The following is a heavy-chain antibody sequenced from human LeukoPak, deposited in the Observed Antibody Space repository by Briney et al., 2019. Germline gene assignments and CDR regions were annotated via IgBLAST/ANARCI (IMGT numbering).Heavy chain of an antibody. D-gene: IGHD3-22*01. CDR1: GGFISTYY. Sequence: SDTLSLTCTVSGGFISTYYWRWMRRPRGKGLEGLVYLSHNGSTNFNPSLKSRVTISVDTSMNQFSLKLSSVTAADTAVYYCARESDYYDSSGYFDYWGQGTLVTVSS. J-gene: IGHJ4*02. V-gene: IGHV4-59*01. CDR3: ARESDYYDSSGYFDY. CDR2: LSHNGST.